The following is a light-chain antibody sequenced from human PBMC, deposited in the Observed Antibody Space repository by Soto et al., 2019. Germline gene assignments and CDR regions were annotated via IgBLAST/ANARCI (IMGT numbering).Light chain of an antibody. CDR3: QQYDNAPPFT. V-gene: IGKV1-33*01. CDR1: QDIGNF. CDR2: DAS. J-gene: IGKJ1*01. Sequence: DIQMTQSPSSLSASVGDRVTISCQASQDIGNFLSWYQQTPGKAPKLLIYDASNLESGVPSRFSGSGSGTDFTFTISSLQPEDFATYYCQQYDNAPPFTFGPWTKVE.